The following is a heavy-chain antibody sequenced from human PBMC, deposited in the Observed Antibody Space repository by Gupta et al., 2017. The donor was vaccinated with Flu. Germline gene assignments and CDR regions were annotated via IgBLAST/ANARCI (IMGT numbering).Heavy chain of an antibody. CDR1: EFTFDKYA. D-gene: IGHD2-21*01. Sequence: EVQLVESGGGWVQPGRSLRLSCVASEFTFDKYAMHWVRPSPGKGLEWVSGLMWNGGRIGYEEYEKGIVTSARDNANKTLYLQMNALKIDDTEIYHCGIDPFPYCAYAIGQATWYFDQWGRGTPVNVSS. CDR3: GIDPFPYCAYAIGQATWYFDQ. CDR2: LMWNGGRI. J-gene: IGHJ2*01. V-gene: IGHV3-9*01.